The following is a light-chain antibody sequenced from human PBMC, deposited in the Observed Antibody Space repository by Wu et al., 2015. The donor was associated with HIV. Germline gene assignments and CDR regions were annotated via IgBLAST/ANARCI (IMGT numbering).Light chain of an antibody. CDR2: EAS. J-gene: IGKJ4*01. Sequence: EIVLTQSPATLSSSPGERVTLSCRASQCLGTYLAWYQQKPGQAPRLLIYEASSRATGIPDRFTASGSGTDFTFTISNLEPEDFAVYYCQQRSNWLLTFGGGTRVEIK. CDR3: QQRSNWLLT. V-gene: IGKV3-11*01. CDR1: QCLGTY.